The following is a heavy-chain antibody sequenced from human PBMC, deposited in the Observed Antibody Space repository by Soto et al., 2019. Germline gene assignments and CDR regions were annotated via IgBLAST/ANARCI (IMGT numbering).Heavy chain of an antibody. D-gene: IGHD1-1*01. Sequence: QVQLQEAGPGLVKPSETLSLSCTISGGSTSSDYWTWIRQPPGKGLEWIGYIHYSGSTNYNPSLKSRVTISVDTSKNQFSLKLSSVTAADTAVYYCARVMGTQNRDYYYMDVWGKGTTVTVSS. J-gene: IGHJ6*03. V-gene: IGHV4-59*01. CDR2: IHYSGST. CDR1: GGSTSSDY. CDR3: ARVMGTQNRDYYYMDV.